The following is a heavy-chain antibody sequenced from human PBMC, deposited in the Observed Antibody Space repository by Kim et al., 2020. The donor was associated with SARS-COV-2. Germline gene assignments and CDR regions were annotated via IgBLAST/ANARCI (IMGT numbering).Heavy chain of an antibody. D-gene: IGHD2-21*02. CDR3: ARGLHCGGDCYPVN. V-gene: IGHV4-34*01. Sequence: NPSLKSRVTISVDTSKNQFSLKLSSVTAADTAVYYCARGLHCGGDCYPVNWGQGTLVTVSS. J-gene: IGHJ4*02.